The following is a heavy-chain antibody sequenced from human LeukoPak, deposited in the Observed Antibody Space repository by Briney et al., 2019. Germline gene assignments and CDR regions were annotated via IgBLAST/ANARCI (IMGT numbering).Heavy chain of an antibody. D-gene: IGHD2/OR15-2a*01. CDR2: FDPEDGET. Sequence: ASVKVSCKVSGYTLTELSMHWVRQAPGKGLEWMGGFDPEDGETIYAQKFQGRVTMTEDTSTDTAYMELSSLRSEDTAVYYCATVGLSRAVLGVIYDCWGQGTLVTVSS. V-gene: IGHV1-24*01. J-gene: IGHJ4*02. CDR3: ATVGLSRAVLGVIYDC. CDR1: GYTLTELS.